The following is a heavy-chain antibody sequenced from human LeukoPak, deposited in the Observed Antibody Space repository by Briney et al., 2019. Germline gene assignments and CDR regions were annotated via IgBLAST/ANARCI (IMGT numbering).Heavy chain of an antibody. CDR3: ARESFDWSIDY. CDR1: GFTFSSYS. CDR2: ISSSSSYI. J-gene: IGHJ4*02. D-gene: IGHD3-9*01. V-gene: IGHV3-21*01. Sequence: GGSLRLSCAASGFTFSSYSMNLVRQAPGKGLEWVSSISSSSSYIYYADSVKGRFTISRDNAKNSLYLQMNSLRAEDTAVYYCARESFDWSIDYWGQGTLVTVSS.